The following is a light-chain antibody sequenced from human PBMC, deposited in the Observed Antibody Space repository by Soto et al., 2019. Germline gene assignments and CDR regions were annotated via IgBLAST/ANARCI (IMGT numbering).Light chain of an antibody. V-gene: IGKV3-20*01. J-gene: IGKJ4*01. Sequence: EIVLTQSPGTLSLSPGERATLSCRASQSVRSSYLAWYQQKPGQAPRLLIYGTSNRDTGIPDRFSGSGSGTDFTVTMSRLEPEDVALYYCQQYGSNPKTFGGGTKVEIK. CDR3: QQYGSNPKT. CDR1: QSVRSSY. CDR2: GTS.